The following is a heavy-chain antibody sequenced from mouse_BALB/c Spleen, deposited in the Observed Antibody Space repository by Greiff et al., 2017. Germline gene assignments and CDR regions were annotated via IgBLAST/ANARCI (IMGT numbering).Heavy chain of an antibody. CDR2: ISYSGST. CDR1: GDSITSGY. D-gene: IGHD1-1*01. Sequence: VQLKESGPSLVKPSQTLSLTCSVTGDSITSGYWNWIRKFPGNKLEYMGYISYSGSTYYNPSLKSRISITRDTSKNQYYLQLNSVTTEDTATYYCARSPYYYYGSSYVWYFDVWGAGTTVTVSS. V-gene: IGHV3-8*02. J-gene: IGHJ1*01. CDR3: ARSPYYYYGSSYVWYFDV.